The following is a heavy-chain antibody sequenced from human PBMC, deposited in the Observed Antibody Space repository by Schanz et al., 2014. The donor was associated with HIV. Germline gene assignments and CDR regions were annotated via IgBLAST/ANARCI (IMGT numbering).Heavy chain of an antibody. V-gene: IGHV1-2*02. CDR3: AKSRFQLHWFDS. J-gene: IGHJ5*01. CDR2: INPNEGDT. Sequence: QVQLVQSGAAVKKPGASVKASCKASGYTFTDYFVHWVRQAPGQGLEWMGWINPNEGDTKFAQKFRGRVAMTRDTSISTAYMELTRLRYDDTAVYYCAKSRFQLHWFDSWGQGALVTVSS. D-gene: IGHD2-2*01. CDR1: GYTFTDYF.